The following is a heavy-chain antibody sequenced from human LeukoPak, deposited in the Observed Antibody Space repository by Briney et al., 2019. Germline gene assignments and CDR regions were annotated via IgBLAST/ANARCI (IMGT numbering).Heavy chain of an antibody. CDR1: GFTLSSSA. CDR3: VKDGSGWHNFDY. CDR2: ISSNGGST. Sequence: GGSLRLSCSASGFTLSSSAMHWVRQAPGKGLEHVSTISSNGGSTYYADSVKGRFTISRDNSKNTLYLQMSSLRADDTAVYYCVKDGSGWHNFDYWGQGTLVTVSS. V-gene: IGHV3-64D*06. D-gene: IGHD6-19*01. J-gene: IGHJ4*02.